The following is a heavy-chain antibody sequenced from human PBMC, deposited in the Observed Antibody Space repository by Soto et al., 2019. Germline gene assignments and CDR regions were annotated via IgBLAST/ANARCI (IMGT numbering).Heavy chain of an antibody. CDR2: IIPIFGTA. Sequence: SVKVSCKASGGTFSSYAISWVRQAPGQGLEWMGGIIPIFGTANYAQKFQGRVTITADESTSTAYMELSSLRSEDTAVYYCARPTDTXIAARPSYYYYYYGMDVWGQGTTVTVSS. CDR1: GGTFSSYA. J-gene: IGHJ6*02. V-gene: IGHV1-69*13. CDR3: ARPTDTXIAARPSYYYYYYGMDV. D-gene: IGHD6-6*01.